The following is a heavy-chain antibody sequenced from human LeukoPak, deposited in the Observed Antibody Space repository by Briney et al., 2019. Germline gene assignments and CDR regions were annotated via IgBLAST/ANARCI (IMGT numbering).Heavy chain of an antibody. V-gene: IGHV1-8*03. D-gene: IGHD6-13*01. CDR2: MNPNSGNT. Sequence: ASVKVSCKASGYTFTRYDINWVRQATGQGLEWMGWMNPNSGNTGYAQKFQGRVTITRNTSISTAYMELSSLRSEDTAVYYCARDSSSWYYYYMDVWGKGTTVTVSS. J-gene: IGHJ6*03. CDR3: ARDSSSWYYYYMDV. CDR1: GYTFTRYD.